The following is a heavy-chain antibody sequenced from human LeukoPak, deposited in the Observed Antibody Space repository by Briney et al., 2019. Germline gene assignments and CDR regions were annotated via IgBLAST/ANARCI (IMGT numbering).Heavy chain of an antibody. Sequence: RASVKVSCKASGYTFTSYGISWVRQAPGQGLEGMGWISAYNGNTNYAQKLQGRVTMTTDTSTSTAYMELRSLRSDDTAVYYCARGVLNYDFWSGYQYYYYYGMDVWGQGTTVTVSS. J-gene: IGHJ6*02. CDR2: ISAYNGNT. V-gene: IGHV1-18*01. CDR3: ARGVLNYDFWSGYQYYYYYGMDV. CDR1: GYTFTSYG. D-gene: IGHD3-3*01.